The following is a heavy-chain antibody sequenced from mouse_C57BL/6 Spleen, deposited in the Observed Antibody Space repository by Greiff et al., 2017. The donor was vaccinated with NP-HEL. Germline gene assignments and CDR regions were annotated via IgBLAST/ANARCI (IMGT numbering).Heavy chain of an antibody. V-gene: IGHV5-6*02. CDR2: ISSGGSYT. J-gene: IGHJ3*01. Sequence: EVMLVESGGDLVKPGGSLKLSCAASGFTFSSYGMSWVRQTPDKRLEWVATISSGGSYTYYPDSVKGRFTISRDNAKNTLYLQMSSLKSEDTAMYYCARQGGTGTLAYWGQGTLVTVSA. CDR1: GFTFSSYG. CDR3: ARQGGTGTLAY. D-gene: IGHD4-1*01.